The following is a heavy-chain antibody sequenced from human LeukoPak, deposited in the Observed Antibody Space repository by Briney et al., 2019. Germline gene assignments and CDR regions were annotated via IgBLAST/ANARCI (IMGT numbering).Heavy chain of an antibody. CDR1: GGSISNGDHY. D-gene: IGHD3-3*01. CDR2: IYYSGST. V-gene: IGHV4-31*03. J-gene: IGHJ4*02. CDR3: ARGRTYYDFWSGYYWLDY. Sequence: SETLSLTCTVSGGSISNGDHYWSWIRQHPGKGLEWIGHIYYSGSTNYNPSLKSRVTISVDTSKNQFSLKLSSVTAADTAVYYCARGRTYYDFWSGYYWLDYWGQGTLVTVSS.